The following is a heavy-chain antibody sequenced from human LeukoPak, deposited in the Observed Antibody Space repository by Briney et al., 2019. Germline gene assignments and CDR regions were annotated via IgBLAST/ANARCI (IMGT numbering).Heavy chain of an antibody. CDR3: ARDPVGTVTTHDY. CDR2: IIPILGIA. V-gene: IGHV1-69*04. CDR1: GGTFSSYA. Sequence: SVKVSCKASGGTFSSYAISWMRQAPGQGLEWMGRIIPILGIANYAQKFQGRVTITADKSTSTAYMELSSLRSEDTAVYYCARDPVGTVTTHDYWGQGTLVTVSS. D-gene: IGHD4-17*01. J-gene: IGHJ4*02.